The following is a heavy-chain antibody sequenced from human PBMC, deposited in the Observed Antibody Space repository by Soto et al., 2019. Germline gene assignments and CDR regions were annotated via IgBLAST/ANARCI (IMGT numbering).Heavy chain of an antibody. Sequence: GGSLRLSCVASGFSFSHSAMAWVRQAPGKGLEWVSTISDVGGATYSADSVKGRFTLSRDDSKNTLFLQMDNLRAEDTAVYFCVKGSRPIPNVSGLIYGRHWGQGT. V-gene: IGHV3-23*01. D-gene: IGHD6-19*01. CDR1: GFSFSHSA. J-gene: IGHJ4*02. CDR3: VKGSRPIPNVSGLIYGRH. CDR2: ISDVGGAT.